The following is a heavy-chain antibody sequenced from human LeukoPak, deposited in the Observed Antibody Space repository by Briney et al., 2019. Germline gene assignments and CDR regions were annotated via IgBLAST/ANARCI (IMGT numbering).Heavy chain of an antibody. Sequence: PSETLSLTCTVSGGSISSPNNYWGWIRQPPGKGLEWIGTIYYTGTTYYNPSLRSRVTISVDTSKNHFSLKLSSVTAADTAVYYCARNRDGYNSFDYWGQGTLVTVSS. J-gene: IGHJ4*02. CDR3: ARNRDGYNSFDY. V-gene: IGHV4-39*07. CDR1: GGSISSPNNY. D-gene: IGHD5-24*01. CDR2: IYYTGTT.